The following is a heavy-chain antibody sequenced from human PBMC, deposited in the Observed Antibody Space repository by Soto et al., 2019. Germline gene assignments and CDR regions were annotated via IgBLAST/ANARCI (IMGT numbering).Heavy chain of an antibody. D-gene: IGHD2-2*01. Sequence: GESLKISCKGSGYTFTNSWISWVRQMPGKGLEWMGRIDPSDSYTNYSPSFQGHVTISADKSISTAYLQWSSLKASDTAMYYCASSPRGYCSSTSCRELGNYYGMDVWGQGTTVTVSS. CDR3: ASSPRGYCSSTSCRELGNYYGMDV. V-gene: IGHV5-10-1*01. CDR2: IDPSDSYT. CDR1: GYTFTNSW. J-gene: IGHJ6*02.